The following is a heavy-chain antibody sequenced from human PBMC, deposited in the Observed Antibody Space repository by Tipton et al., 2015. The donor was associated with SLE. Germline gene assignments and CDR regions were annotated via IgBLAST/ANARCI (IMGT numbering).Heavy chain of an antibody. CDR2: IYYSGST. Sequence: TLSLTCTVSGGSISSYYWSWIRQPPGKGLEWIGYIYYSGSTNYNPSPKSRVTISVDTSKNQFSLKLSSVTAADTAVYYCARWAGPPVNFDYWGQGTLVTVSS. D-gene: IGHD6-19*01. V-gene: IGHV4-59*01. CDR1: GGSISSYY. J-gene: IGHJ4*02. CDR3: ARWAGPPVNFDY.